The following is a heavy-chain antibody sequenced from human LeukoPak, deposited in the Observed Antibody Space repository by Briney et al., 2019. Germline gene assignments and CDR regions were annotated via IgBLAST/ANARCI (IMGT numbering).Heavy chain of an antibody. J-gene: IGHJ4*02. CDR3: ARRDGSGSYSPFFDY. D-gene: IGHD3-10*01. Sequence: GESLKISCKGSGCSFTSYWIGWVRQMPGKGLEWMGIIYPGDSDTRYSPSFQGQVTISADKSISTAYLQWSSLKASDTAMYYCARRDGSGSYSPFFDYWGQGTLVTVSS. V-gene: IGHV5-51*01. CDR1: GCSFTSYW. CDR2: IYPGDSDT.